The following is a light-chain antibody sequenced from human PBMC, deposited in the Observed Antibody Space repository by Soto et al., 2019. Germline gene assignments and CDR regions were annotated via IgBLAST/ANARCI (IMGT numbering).Light chain of an antibody. CDR2: DAS. CDR1: QSVSSS. CDR3: QQRSNWPRT. Sequence: EIVLTQSPATLSLSPGERATLSCRASQSVSSSLAWFQQKPSQAPRLLIYDASNRATGIPARFSGSGSGTDFTLTISSLEPEDFAVYYCQQRSNWPRTFGQGTKVDIK. V-gene: IGKV3-11*01. J-gene: IGKJ1*01.